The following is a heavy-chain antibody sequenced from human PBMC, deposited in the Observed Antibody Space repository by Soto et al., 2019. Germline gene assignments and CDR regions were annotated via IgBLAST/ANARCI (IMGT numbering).Heavy chain of an antibody. CDR1: GFTFSSYA. CDR2: ISGSGGST. V-gene: IGHV3-23*01. CDR3: AKDSVVIVEVMESAPYGIEV. J-gene: IGHJ6*02. D-gene: IGHD1-1*01. Sequence: EVQLLESGGGLVQPGGSLRLSCAASGFTFSSYAMGWVRQAPGKGLEWVSGISGSGGSTYYVGSVKGRFTISRDNSRNKLYRQMNRLSAEDTAVYYCAKDSVVIVEVMESAPYGIEVWGQGTTVTVSS.